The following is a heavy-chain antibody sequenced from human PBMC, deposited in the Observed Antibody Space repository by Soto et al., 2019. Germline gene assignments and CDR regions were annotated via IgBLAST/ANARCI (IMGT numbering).Heavy chain of an antibody. Sequence: GGSLRLSCAASGFTFSSYGMHWVRQAPGKGLEWVAVISYDGSNKYYADSVKGRFTISRDNSKNTLYLQMNSLRAEDTAVYYCAKPYSSGWYDFQHWGQGTLVTVSS. V-gene: IGHV3-30*18. CDR2: ISYDGSNK. J-gene: IGHJ1*01. CDR1: GFTFSSYG. CDR3: AKPYSSGWYDFQH. D-gene: IGHD6-19*01.